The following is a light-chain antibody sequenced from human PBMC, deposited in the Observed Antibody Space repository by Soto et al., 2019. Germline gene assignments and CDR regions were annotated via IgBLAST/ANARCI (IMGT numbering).Light chain of an antibody. Sequence: EIVLTQSPAILSLSPGDTATLSCRASQSVSSYLAWYQQKPGQAPRLLIYDASNRATGIPARFSGSGSGTDFTLTISSLEPEDFAVYYCQQRSNWRGVTFGPG. V-gene: IGKV3-11*01. CDR2: DAS. CDR1: QSVSSY. CDR3: QQRSNWRGVT. J-gene: IGKJ3*01.